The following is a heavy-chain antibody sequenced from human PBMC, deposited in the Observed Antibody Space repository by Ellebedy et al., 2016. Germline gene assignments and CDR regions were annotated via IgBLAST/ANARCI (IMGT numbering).Heavy chain of an antibody. D-gene: IGHD5-18*01. CDR3: AREPNTGYDFDH. CDR1: GFSLSTYT. CDR2: ISSSSAYI. Sequence: GGSLRLSXEASGFSLSTYTMNWVCQAPGKGLEWVSSISSSSAYIFYADSVKGRFSISRDNAKNSLSLQMNSLRAEDTAVYYCAREPNTGYDFDHWGQGTLVTVSS. J-gene: IGHJ4*02. V-gene: IGHV3-21*01.